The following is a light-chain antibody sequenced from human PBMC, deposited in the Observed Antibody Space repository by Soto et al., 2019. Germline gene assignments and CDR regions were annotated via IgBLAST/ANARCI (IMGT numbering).Light chain of an antibody. CDR2: GAS. CDR1: QGISSW. J-gene: IGKJ1*01. Sequence: DIQMTQSPSSVSASVGDTVTITCRASQGISSWLAWYQQKPGKAPKLLIYGASRLQIGVPPRFSGSESGTDFTLTISSLQPEDSATYYCQQANSFPWTFGQGTKVEIK. V-gene: IGKV1-12*01. CDR3: QQANSFPWT.